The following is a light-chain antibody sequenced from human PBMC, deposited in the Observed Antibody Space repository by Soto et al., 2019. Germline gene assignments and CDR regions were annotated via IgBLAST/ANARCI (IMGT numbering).Light chain of an antibody. CDR1: QGINNW. CDR2: TTS. J-gene: IGKJ4*01. V-gene: IGKV1D-12*01. Sequence: DIQMTQSPSSVSASVGDRVTITCRASQGINNWLAWYQQKPGEPPKLLIYTTSNLQSGVPSRFSGSGSGTDFTLTIGSLQPEDFATYYCQQANSFPLTFGGGTKVEIK. CDR3: QQANSFPLT.